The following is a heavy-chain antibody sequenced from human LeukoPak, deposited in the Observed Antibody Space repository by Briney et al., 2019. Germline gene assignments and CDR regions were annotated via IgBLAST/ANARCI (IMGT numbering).Heavy chain of an antibody. J-gene: IGHJ5*02. Sequence: SSETLSLTCAVYGGSFSGYSWSWIRQPPGKGLEWIGGINHSVSTNYNPSLKSRVTISVDTSKNQFSLKLTSVTAADTAVYYCARVARWIYSTYGVWFDPWGQGTLVTVSS. V-gene: IGHV4-34*01. CDR2: INHSVST. CDR1: GGSFSGYS. D-gene: IGHD4-11*01. CDR3: ARVARWIYSTYGVWFDP.